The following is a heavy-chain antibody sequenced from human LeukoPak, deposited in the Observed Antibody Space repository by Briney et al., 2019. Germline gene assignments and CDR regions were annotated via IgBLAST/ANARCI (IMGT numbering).Heavy chain of an antibody. CDR1: GYGFTSYW. Sequence: GESLKISCKGSGYGFTSYWIGWVRQMPGKGLEWMGIIYPGDSDTRYSPSFQGQVTISADKSISTAYLQWSSLKASDTAMYYCARAIIIAAVGSAFDIWGQGTMVTVSS. D-gene: IGHD6-13*01. CDR3: ARAIIIAAVGSAFDI. CDR2: IYPGDSDT. V-gene: IGHV5-51*01. J-gene: IGHJ3*02.